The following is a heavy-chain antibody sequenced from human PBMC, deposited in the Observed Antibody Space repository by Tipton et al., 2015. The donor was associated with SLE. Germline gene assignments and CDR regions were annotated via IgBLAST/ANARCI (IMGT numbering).Heavy chain of an antibody. CDR3: ARQGAWGSNDY. Sequence: LRLSCTVSGDSITNYYWNWIRQPPGKGLEWIGYIYYSGTTNFNPSLKSRVTISVDTSKNQFSLNLSSVTAADTAVYYCARQGAWGSNDYWGQGTLVTVSS. CDR2: IYYSGTT. CDR1: GDSITNYY. J-gene: IGHJ4*02. V-gene: IGHV4-59*01. D-gene: IGHD7-27*01.